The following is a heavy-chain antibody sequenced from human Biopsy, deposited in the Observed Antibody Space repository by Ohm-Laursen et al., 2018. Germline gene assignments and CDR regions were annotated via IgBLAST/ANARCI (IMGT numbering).Heavy chain of an antibody. CDR3: ARLTGDPSY. Sequence: GTLSLTWAVSGGSIKSYYWNWIRQSPGKGLEWIGFIYYTGHTNSNPSLKSRATISVDTSKNQFSLKVISVTAADTAVYYCARLTGDPSYWGQGILVTVSS. CDR2: IYYTGHT. D-gene: IGHD7-27*01. CDR1: GGSIKSYY. J-gene: IGHJ4*02. V-gene: IGHV4-59*01.